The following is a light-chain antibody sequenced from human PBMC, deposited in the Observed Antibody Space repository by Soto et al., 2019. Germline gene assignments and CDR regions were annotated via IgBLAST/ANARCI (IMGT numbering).Light chain of an antibody. Sequence: QSALTQPASVSGSPGQSITISCTGTSSDVGGYNYVSWYQHHPGKAPKLMIYDISNRPSGVSNRFSGSKSGNTASLTISGLQAEDEADYYCSSYTSSSTYVFGTXTKVTV. CDR1: SSDVGGYNY. J-gene: IGLJ1*01. V-gene: IGLV2-14*03. CDR2: DIS. CDR3: SSYTSSSTYV.